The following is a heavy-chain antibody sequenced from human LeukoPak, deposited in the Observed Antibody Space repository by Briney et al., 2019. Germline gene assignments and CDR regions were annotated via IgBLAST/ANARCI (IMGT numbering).Heavy chain of an antibody. D-gene: IGHD3-22*01. CDR3: ARWFYYDSSGYYSPL. CDR2: IHYSGST. Sequence: SETLSLTCTVSGGSVSSSSYYWSWIRQPPGKGLEWIGYIHYSGSTNYNPSLKSRVTISLDTSKNQFSLRLSSVTAADTAVYYCARWFYYDSSGYYSPLWGQGTLVTVSS. J-gene: IGHJ4*02. V-gene: IGHV4-61*01. CDR1: GGSVSSSSYY.